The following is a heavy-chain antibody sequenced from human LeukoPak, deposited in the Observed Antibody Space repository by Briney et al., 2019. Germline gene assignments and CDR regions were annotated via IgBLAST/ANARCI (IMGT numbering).Heavy chain of an antibody. Sequence: GGSLSLACVASGFTFSTNFMHWVRQAPGKGLEWVALIWHDGSNKYYADSVKDRFTISRDNSKNTLYLQMNSLRAEDTAVYYCARDRGYTYGHPFDYWVQGTLVTVSS. CDR1: GFTFSTNF. J-gene: IGHJ4*02. V-gene: IGHV3-33*01. D-gene: IGHD5-18*01. CDR2: IWHDGSNK. CDR3: ARDRGYTYGHPFDY.